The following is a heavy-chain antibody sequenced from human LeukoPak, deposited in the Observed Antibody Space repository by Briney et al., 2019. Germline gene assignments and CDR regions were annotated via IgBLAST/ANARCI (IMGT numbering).Heavy chain of an antibody. D-gene: IGHD3-22*01. CDR2: IYSGGST. V-gene: IGHV3-53*01. CDR3: ARDTTRGYYFDY. Sequence: GGSLRLSCAASGFSVSSSYMSWVRQAPGKGLEWVSAIYSGGSTYYADSVKGRFTISRDNSKNMLYLQMNSLRAEDTAVFYCARDTTRGYYFDYWGQGTLVTVSS. J-gene: IGHJ4*02. CDR1: GFSVSSSY.